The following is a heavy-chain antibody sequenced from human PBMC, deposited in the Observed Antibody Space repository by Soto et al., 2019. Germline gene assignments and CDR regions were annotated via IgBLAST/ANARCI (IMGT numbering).Heavy chain of an antibody. V-gene: IGHV3-74*01. J-gene: IGHJ5*02. D-gene: IGHD1-1*01. CDR3: AKVATGSYNWFDP. Sequence: GGSLRLSCASSGLTFXNYWMHLVRQAPGKGLAWVSRINTDGSRTSYADSVKGRFTISRDNARNTLYLQMDSLRDEDTAVYYCAKVATGSYNWFDPWGQGTLVTVSS. CDR1: GLTFXNYW. CDR2: INTDGSRT.